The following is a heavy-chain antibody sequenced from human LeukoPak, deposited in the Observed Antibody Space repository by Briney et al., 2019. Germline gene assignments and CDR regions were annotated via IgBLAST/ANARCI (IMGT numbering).Heavy chain of an antibody. Sequence: PGGSLRLSCVASGFSLRNYWMSWVRQAPGKGQEWVANIKQDESEKYYVDSVKGRFTISRDNAKNSLYLQMNSLRAEDTAVYYCARALDSSSSRYQAFEYWGQGTLVTVSS. D-gene: IGHD2-2*01. J-gene: IGHJ4*02. CDR3: ARALDSSSSRYQAFEY. V-gene: IGHV3-7*01. CDR2: IKQDESEK. CDR1: GFSLRNYW.